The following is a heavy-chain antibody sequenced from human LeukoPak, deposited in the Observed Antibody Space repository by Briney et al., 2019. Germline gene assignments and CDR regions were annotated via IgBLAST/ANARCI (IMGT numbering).Heavy chain of an antibody. CDR2: IIPIFGTA. CDR1: RGTFSSYA. Sequence: SVTVSCKASRGTFSSYAISWVRQAPGQGLEWMGGIIPIFGTANYAQKFQGRVTITADKSTSTAYMELSSLRSEDTAVYYCARVSSGYSSSWYTNPLDYWGQGTLVTVSS. D-gene: IGHD6-13*01. J-gene: IGHJ4*02. V-gene: IGHV1-69*06. CDR3: ARVSSGYSSSWYTNPLDY.